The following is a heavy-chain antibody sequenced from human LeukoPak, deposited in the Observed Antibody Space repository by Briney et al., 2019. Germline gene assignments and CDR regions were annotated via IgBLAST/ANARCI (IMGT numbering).Heavy chain of an antibody. V-gene: IGHV3-53*01. Sequence: GGSLRLSCAASGFTVSSNYMSWVRQAPGKGLEWVSVIYSGGSTYYADSVKGRFTISRDNSKNTLYLQMNSLRAEDTAVYYCARDRSSIYGSGSKDAFDIWGQGTMVTVSS. J-gene: IGHJ3*02. CDR1: GFTVSSNY. CDR2: IYSGGST. D-gene: IGHD3-10*01. CDR3: ARDRSSIYGSGSKDAFDI.